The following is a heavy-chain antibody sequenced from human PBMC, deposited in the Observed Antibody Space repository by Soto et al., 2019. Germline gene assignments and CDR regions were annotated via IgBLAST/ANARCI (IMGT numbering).Heavy chain of an antibody. V-gene: IGHV1-3*01. Sequence: ASVKVSCKACGYTFSSYSMHWVRQAPGQRLEWMGWINAGYGNTKSSQKFQDRVTISRDTSASTAYMELTSLRSEETAVYYCARDTGDGTFDFWGQGTLVTVSS. J-gene: IGHJ4*02. D-gene: IGHD7-27*01. CDR2: INAGYGNT. CDR3: ARDTGDGTFDF. CDR1: GYTFSSYS.